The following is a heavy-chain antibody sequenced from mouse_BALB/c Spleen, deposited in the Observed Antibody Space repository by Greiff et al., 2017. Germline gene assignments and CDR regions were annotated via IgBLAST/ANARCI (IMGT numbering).Heavy chain of an antibody. V-gene: IGHV5-6*01. Sequence: EVKLMESGGDLVKPGGSLKLSCAASGFPFSIYGMSWVRQTPDKRLEWVATISSGGSYTYYPDSVKGRFTISRDNAKNTLYLQMSSLKSEDTAMYYCARQTTARAMDYWGQGTSVTVSS. CDR3: ARQTTARAMDY. CDR2: ISSGGSYT. J-gene: IGHJ4*01. CDR1: GFPFSIYG. D-gene: IGHD1-2*01.